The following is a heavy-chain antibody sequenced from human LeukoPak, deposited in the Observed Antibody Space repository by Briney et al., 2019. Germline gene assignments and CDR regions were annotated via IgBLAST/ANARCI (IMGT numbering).Heavy chain of an antibody. J-gene: IGHJ6*02. CDR3: ARGGPYGDYYYYYGMDV. CDR1: GGSISSSNW. D-gene: IGHD4-17*01. Sequence: SETLSLTCAVSGGSISSSNWWSWVRQPPGKGLEWIGEIYHSGSTNYNPSLKSRVTISVDKSKNQVSLKLSSVTAADTAVYYCARGGPYGDYYYYYGMDVWGQGTTVTVSS. V-gene: IGHV4-4*02. CDR2: IYHSGST.